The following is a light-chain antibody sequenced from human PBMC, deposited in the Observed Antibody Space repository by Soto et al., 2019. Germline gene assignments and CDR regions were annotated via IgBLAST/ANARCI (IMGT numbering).Light chain of an antibody. V-gene: IGKV1-33*01. Sequence: DIQMTQSPSSLSASVGDRVTITCQASQDISNYLNWYQQKPGKAPKLLIYDASNLETGVPSRFXXXXXXXXXXXXXSSLQPEDIATYYCQQYDNLPHTFGGGTKV. CDR1: QDISNY. CDR2: DAS. CDR3: QQYDNLPHT. J-gene: IGKJ4*01.